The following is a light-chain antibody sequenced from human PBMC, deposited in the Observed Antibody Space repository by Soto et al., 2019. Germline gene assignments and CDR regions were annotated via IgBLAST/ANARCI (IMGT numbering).Light chain of an antibody. CDR2: AAS. CDR1: QSITNY. Sequence: DIQMTQSPSSLPASVGDRVTITCRASQSITNYLRWYQQRPGKAPKLLIHAASNLQSGVPSRFSGSGSETDFSLTISSLQPEDVATYYCLRHYDFPWTFGQGTKVDIK. J-gene: IGKJ1*01. V-gene: IGKV1-39*01. CDR3: LRHYDFPWT.